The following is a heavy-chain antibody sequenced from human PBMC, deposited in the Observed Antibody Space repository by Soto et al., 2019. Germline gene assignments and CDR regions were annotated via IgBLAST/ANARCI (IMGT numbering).Heavy chain of an antibody. Sequence: PSETLSLTCTVSGGSLSSADYYWAWIRQPPGKVLEWIGSIFFNGGALYSPSLESRVTISVDTSKKKLSLRLTSVTAADTAFFFCGGRDRSFFGPGCFDTGGRGALVTVS. CDR2: IFFNGGA. CDR3: GGRDRSFFGPGCFDT. V-gene: IGHV4-39*01. J-gene: IGHJ5*02. CDR1: GGSLSSADYY. D-gene: IGHD3-3*01.